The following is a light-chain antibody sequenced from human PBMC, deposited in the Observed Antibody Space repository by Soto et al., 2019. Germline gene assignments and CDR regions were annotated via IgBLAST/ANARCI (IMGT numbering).Light chain of an antibody. J-gene: IGKJ5*01. V-gene: IGKV3D-20*02. Sequence: ENVLTQSPGTLSLSPGERATLSCRALQSLSINYVAWYQQRPGQAPRLLIYAASSRAAGIPDRFSGSGSGTDFTLDISRLEPEDSAIYYCQQRNIWPPVTFGQGTRLEIK. CDR3: QQRNIWPPVT. CDR2: AAS. CDR1: QSLSINY.